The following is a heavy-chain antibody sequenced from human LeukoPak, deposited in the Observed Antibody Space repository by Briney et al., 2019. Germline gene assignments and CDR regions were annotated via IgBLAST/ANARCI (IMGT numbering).Heavy chain of an antibody. CDR3: ASDHYVDAFDI. CDR2: IYSGGGT. CDR1: GFTVSSNY. V-gene: IGHV3-66*01. J-gene: IGHJ3*02. Sequence: GGSLRLSCAASGFTVSSNYMSWVRQAPGKGLEWVSVIYSGGGTYYADAVKGRFTISRDNSKNTLYLQMNSLRAGDTAVYYCASDHYVDAFDIWGQGTMVTVSS. D-gene: IGHD3-16*01.